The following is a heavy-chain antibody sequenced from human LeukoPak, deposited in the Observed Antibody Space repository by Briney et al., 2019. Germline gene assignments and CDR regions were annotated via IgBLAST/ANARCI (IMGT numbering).Heavy chain of an antibody. D-gene: IGHD3-10*01. V-gene: IGHV3-23*01. J-gene: IGHJ4*02. Sequence: GGSLRLSCATSGFTFSSYAMSWVRQAPGKGLEWVSAISGSGGSTYYADSVKGRFTISRDNSKNTLYPQMNSLRAEDTAVYYCAKVSRSYYGSGSYQDYWGQGTLVTVSS. CDR2: ISGSGGST. CDR3: AKVSRSYYGSGSYQDY. CDR1: GFTFSSYA.